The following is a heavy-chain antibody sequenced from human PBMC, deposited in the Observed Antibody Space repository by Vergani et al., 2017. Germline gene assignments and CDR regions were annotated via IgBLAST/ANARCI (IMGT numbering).Heavy chain of an antibody. V-gene: IGHV4-34*01. CDR3: ASVSRGVPKRYCSGGSCYRTNWFDP. D-gene: IGHD2-15*01. CDR2: INHSGST. J-gene: IGHJ5*02. CDR1: GGSFSGYY. Sequence: QVQLQQWGAGLLKPSETLSLTCAVYGGSFSGYYWSWIRQPPGKGLEWIGEINHSGSTNYNPSLNSAVTISVDTSKNHFSLKLSSVTAADTAVYYCASVSRGVPKRYCSGGSCYRTNWFDPWGQGTLVTVSS.